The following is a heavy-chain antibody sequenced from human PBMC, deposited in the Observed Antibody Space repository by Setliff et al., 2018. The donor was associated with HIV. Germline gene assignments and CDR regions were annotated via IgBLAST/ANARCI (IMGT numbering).Heavy chain of an antibody. CDR3: VRYSSSWHTFDY. J-gene: IGHJ4*02. D-gene: IGHD6-13*01. V-gene: IGHV3-23*01. CDR2: ISNSGAST. CDR1: GFTFSTYG. Sequence: PGGSLRLSCAASGFTFSTYGMSWVRQAPGKGLEWVSAISNSGASTYYADSVKGRFTISRDNYKNTVYLQMNSLRAEDTAVYFCVRYSSSWHTFDYWGQGTPVTVSS.